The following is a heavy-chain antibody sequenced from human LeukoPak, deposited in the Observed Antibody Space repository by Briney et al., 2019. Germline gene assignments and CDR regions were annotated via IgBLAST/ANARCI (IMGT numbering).Heavy chain of an antibody. CDR2: IYYSGST. D-gene: IGHD3-10*01. V-gene: IGHV4-30-4*01. CDR3: ASYYHGFDY. J-gene: IGHJ4*02. Sequence: SQTLSLTCTVSGGSISSGNYYYSWIRQPPGKGLEWIVYIYYSGSTYYNPSLKSRFSISVDTSKNQFSLKLSSVTAADTAVYYCASYYHGFDYWGQGTLVTVSS. CDR1: GGSISSGNYY.